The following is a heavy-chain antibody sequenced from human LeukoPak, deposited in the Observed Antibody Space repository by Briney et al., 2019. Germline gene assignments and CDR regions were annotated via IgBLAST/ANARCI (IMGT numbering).Heavy chain of an antibody. V-gene: IGHV4-38-2*02. CDR2: IYHSGST. D-gene: IGHD3-10*01. J-gene: IGHJ4*02. Sequence: SETLSLTCTVSGYSISSGYYWGWIRQPPGKGLEWIGSIYHSGSTYYNPSLKSRVTISVDTSKNQFSLKLSSVTAADTAVYYCARESPKLLWFGELLLPYFDYWGQGTLVTVSS. CDR3: ARESPKLLWFGELLLPYFDY. CDR1: GYSISSGYY.